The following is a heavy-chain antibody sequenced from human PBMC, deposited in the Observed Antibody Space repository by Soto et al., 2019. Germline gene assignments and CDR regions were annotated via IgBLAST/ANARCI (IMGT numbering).Heavy chain of an antibody. CDR3: ARVYDFVWGSYRPFDP. CDR2: IDYSGST. J-gene: IGHJ5*02. V-gene: IGHV4-61*01. Sequence: PSETLSLTCTVSGGSVVSGSYYFNGVRQRPWKGLEWIGYIDYSGSTNYNPSLKSRVTISIDTSKNQFSLKLNPVTAADTAVYYCARVYDFVWGSYRPFDPWGQGTLVTVSS. D-gene: IGHD3-16*02. CDR1: GGSVVSGSYY.